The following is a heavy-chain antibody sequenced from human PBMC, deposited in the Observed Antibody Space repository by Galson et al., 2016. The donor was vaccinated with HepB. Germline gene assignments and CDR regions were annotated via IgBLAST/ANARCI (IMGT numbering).Heavy chain of an antibody. J-gene: IGHJ3*01. CDR1: GLTSSYYA. CDR2: ISGSGSSV. Sequence: SLRLSCAASGLTSSYYAMTWVRQAPGMGLEWVSTISGSGSSVYYADSVKGRFTISRDNSKNTMYLHMTNLRTEDTAVYYGADLPNGGALDVGGQGTMVTVSS. CDR3: ADLPNGGALDV. D-gene: IGHD3-10*01. V-gene: IGHV3-23*01.